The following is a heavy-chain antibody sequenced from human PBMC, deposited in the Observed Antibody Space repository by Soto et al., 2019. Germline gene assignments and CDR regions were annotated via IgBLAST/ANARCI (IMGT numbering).Heavy chain of an antibody. CDR1: VDSVSSNNAA. Sequence: SNTLSLTCAISVDSVSSNNAASNLIRHSPSRGLDWLVSTYYRSKCYKHYAVSVKIRITVNQDTSKNQFSLQLNSVTPEDTAVYYCARSGPGGYIDYWGQGTLVTVSS. V-gene: IGHV6-1*01. CDR2: TYYRSKCYK. D-gene: IGHD3-22*01. CDR3: ARSGPGGYIDY. J-gene: IGHJ4*02.